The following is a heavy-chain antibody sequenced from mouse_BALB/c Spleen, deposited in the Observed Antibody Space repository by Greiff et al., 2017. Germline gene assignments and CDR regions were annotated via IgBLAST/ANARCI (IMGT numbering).Heavy chain of an antibody. CDR2: IRLKSNNYAT. V-gene: IGHV6-6*02. CDR3: TIYDGYFFDY. D-gene: IGHD2-3*01. CDR1: GFTFSNYW. J-gene: IGHJ2*01. Sequence: EVKVEESGGGLVQPGGSMKLSCVASGFTFSNYWMNWVRQSPEKGLEWVAEIRLKSNNYATHYAESVKGRFTISRDDSKSSVYLQMNNLRAEDTGIYYCTIYDGYFFDYWGQGTTLTVSS.